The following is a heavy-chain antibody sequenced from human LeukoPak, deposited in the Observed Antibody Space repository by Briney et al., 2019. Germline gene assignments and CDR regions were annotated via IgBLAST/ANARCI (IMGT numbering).Heavy chain of an antibody. V-gene: IGHV5-51*01. CDR2: IYPSDSDT. Sequence: TGASLKISCKGSGYTFTSYWIAWVRQMPGKGLEWMGMIYPSDSDTRYSPSFQGQVTISADKSISTAYLQWSSLKASDTAMYYCARHGEGGLWFDPWGQGTLVIVSS. J-gene: IGHJ5*02. CDR3: ARHGEGGLWFDP. CDR1: GYTFTSYW. D-gene: IGHD2-21*01.